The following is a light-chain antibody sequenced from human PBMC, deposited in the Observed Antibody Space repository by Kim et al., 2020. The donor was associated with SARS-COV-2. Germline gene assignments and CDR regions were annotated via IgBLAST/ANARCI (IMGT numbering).Light chain of an antibody. CDR1: QTVSSTY. V-gene: IGKV3-20*01. Sequence: EILLTQSPGTLSLSPGERATLSCRTSQTVSSTYVAWYQQKPGQAPRLVIFGTFSRATGIPDRFSGFGSGTDFTLTISRLEPEDFAVYYCQYYGSSRLTFGGGTKVDIK. J-gene: IGKJ4*01. CDR2: GTF. CDR3: QYYGSSRLT.